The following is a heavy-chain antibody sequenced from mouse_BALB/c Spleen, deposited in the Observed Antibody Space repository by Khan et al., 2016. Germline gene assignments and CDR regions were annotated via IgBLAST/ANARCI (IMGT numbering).Heavy chain of an antibody. V-gene: IGHV9-3*02. D-gene: IGHD3-1*01. CDR2: IHTSTGEP. Sequence: QIQLVQSGPELKKPGETVKISCKASGYTFTNYGMNWVKQAPGKGLKWMGWIHTSTGEPTYAEEFKGRVAFSLDTSASTAYLQINNLKSEDTATYFCERTARATFAYWGQGTLVTVSA. CDR1: GYTFTNYG. J-gene: IGHJ3*01. CDR3: ERTARATFAY.